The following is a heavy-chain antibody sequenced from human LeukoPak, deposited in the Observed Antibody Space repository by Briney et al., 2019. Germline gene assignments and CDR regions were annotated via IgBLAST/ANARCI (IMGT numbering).Heavy chain of an antibody. CDR2: INSDGSST. CDR3: VSIPGD. V-gene: IGHV3-74*01. CDR1: GFTFSSYR. D-gene: IGHD7-27*01. Sequence: GGSLRLSCAASGFTFSSYRMHWVRQAPGKGLVWVSRINSDGSSTSYADSVKGRFTISRDNAKNTLYLQMNTLRAEDTAVYYCVSIPGDWGQGILVTVSS. J-gene: IGHJ4*02.